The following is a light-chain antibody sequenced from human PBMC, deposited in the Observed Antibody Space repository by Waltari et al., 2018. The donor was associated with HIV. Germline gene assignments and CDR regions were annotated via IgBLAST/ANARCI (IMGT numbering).Light chain of an antibody. CDR3: AAWDDSLNGQVV. Sequence: QSVLTQPPSASGTPGQRVTISCSGSSSNLGTNTVSWYQQVPGTSPKLLIYNNKQRSSGVPDRFSGSKSGTSASLAITGLQSEDEADYHCAAWDDSLNGQVVFGGGTKLTVL. J-gene: IGLJ3*02. V-gene: IGLV1-44*01. CDR2: NNK. CDR1: SSNLGTNT.